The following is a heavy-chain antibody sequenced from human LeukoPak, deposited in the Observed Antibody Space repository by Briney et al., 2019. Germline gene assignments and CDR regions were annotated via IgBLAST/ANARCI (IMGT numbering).Heavy chain of an antibody. V-gene: IGHV4-38-2*01. CDR2: NYHSGST. Sequence: SGTLSLTCAVSGYSLSSGYYWGWIRQPPGKGLEGIGSNYHSGSTYYNPSLKSRVTISVDTSKNHYSPKLSSVTAADTAVYYCARPRLYYYYYRDVWGKGTTVTVSS. CDR1: GYSLSSGYY. J-gene: IGHJ6*03. CDR3: ARPRLYYYYYRDV.